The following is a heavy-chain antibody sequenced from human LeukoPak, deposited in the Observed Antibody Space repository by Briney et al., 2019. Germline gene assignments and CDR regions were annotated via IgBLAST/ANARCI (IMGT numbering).Heavy chain of an antibody. Sequence: SPSLSLTCTLAARSVISRSYYSGWVRQPPGNGLELIGSMYYSGSTYYNPSLKSRVTISVDTSKNQFSLKLSSVTAADTAVYYCARQPRDGYNPRPYYFDYWGQGTLVTVSS. D-gene: IGHD5-24*01. V-gene: IGHV4-39*01. CDR1: ARSVISRSYY. CDR2: MYYSGST. J-gene: IGHJ4*02. CDR3: ARQPRDGYNPRPYYFDY.